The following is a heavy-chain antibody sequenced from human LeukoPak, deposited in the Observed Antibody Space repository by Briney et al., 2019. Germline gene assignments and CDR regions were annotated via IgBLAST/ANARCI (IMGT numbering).Heavy chain of an antibody. V-gene: IGHV1-2*02. J-gene: IGHJ3*02. Sequence: ASVKVSCKASAFTSTDYYMHWVRQAPGQGLEWMGYINCNSGGTNYAQKFQGRVTMTRDTSISTAYMELSWLRSDDTAVFYCARTKGTSYYDNSGYGAFDIWGQGTMVTVSS. CDR2: INCNSGGT. D-gene: IGHD3-22*01. CDR3: ARTKGTSYYDNSGYGAFDI. CDR1: AFTSTDYY.